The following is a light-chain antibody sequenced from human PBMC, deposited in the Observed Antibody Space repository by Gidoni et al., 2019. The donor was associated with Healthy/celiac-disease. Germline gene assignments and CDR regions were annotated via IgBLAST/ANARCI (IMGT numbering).Light chain of an antibody. CDR3: QQSYSTPIT. CDR1: QSISSY. CDR2: AAS. V-gene: IGKV1-39*01. J-gene: IGKJ5*01. Sequence: DIQMTQSPSSLSASVGDRVTITCRASQSISSYLTWYQQKPGKAPKLLIYAASSLQSGVPSRFSGSGSGTDFTLTISSLQPEDGATYYCQQSYSTPITFGQGTRLEIK.